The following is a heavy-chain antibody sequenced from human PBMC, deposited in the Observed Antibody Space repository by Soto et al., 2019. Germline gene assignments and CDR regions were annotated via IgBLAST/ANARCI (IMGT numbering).Heavy chain of an antibody. J-gene: IGHJ4*02. V-gene: IGHV2-5*02. CDR1: GFSLSTRGVG. CDR2: IYWDDDK. CDR3: AHRQDRYCSGGSCPLFDY. Sequence: SGPTLVNPTPTLTLTCTFSGFSLSTRGVGVGWIRQPPGKALEWLALIYWDDDKRYRPSLKSRLTITKDTSKNQVVLTMTNMDPVDTATYYCAHRQDRYCSGGSCPLFDYWGQGTLVTVSS. D-gene: IGHD2-15*01.